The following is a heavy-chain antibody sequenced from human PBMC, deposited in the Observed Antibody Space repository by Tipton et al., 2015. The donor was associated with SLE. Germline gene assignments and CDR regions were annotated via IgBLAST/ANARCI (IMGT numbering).Heavy chain of an antibody. CDR1: GGSISSGSYF. V-gene: IGHV4-61*09. CDR3: AREGPESGIGGVIAS. D-gene: IGHD3-16*01. Sequence: TLSLTCTVSGGSISSGSYFWSWVRQPAGKGLEWIGHIYTSGSTTYNSSLKSRVAISLDTSKNQFSLNLRSVTAADSALYYCAREGPESGIGGVIASWGQGILVTVSS. J-gene: IGHJ5*01. CDR2: IYTSGST.